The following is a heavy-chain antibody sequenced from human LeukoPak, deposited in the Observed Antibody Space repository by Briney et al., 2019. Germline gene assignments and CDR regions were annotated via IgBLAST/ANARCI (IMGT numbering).Heavy chain of an antibody. D-gene: IGHD6-19*01. CDR3: AKEFTVAGTNAFDI. J-gene: IGHJ3*02. V-gene: IGHV3-30*18. CDR2: ISYDGSNK. CDR1: GFTFSSYG. Sequence: GGSLRLSCAASGFTFSSYGMHWVRQAPGKGLEWVAVISYDGSNKYYADSVKGRFTISRDNSKNTLYLQMNSLRAEDTAVYYCAKEFTVAGTNAFDIWGQGTMVIVSS.